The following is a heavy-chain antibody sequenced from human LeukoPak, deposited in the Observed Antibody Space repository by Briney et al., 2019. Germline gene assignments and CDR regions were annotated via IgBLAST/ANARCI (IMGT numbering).Heavy chain of an antibody. Sequence: SVKLSCKASGGTFSSYTISWVRQAPGQGLEWMGRIIPILGIANYAQTFQGRVTITADKSTSTAYMELRSLRSEDTALYYSARDRRDSSGYPFDYWGQGTLVTVSS. CDR2: IIPILGIA. CDR1: GGTFSSYT. V-gene: IGHV1-69*04. CDR3: ARDRRDSSGYPFDY. J-gene: IGHJ4*02. D-gene: IGHD3-22*01.